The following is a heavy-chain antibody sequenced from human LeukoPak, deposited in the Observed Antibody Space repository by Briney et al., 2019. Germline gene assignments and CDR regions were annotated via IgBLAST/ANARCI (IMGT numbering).Heavy chain of an antibody. CDR1: GYTFISYG. CDR3: ARVCLCPDYYGSNGPPPDFDY. V-gene: IGHV1-18*01. Sequence: GASVKVSCKASGYTFISYGISWVRQAPGQGLEWMGWISAYNGNTNYAQKLQGRVTMTTDTSTSTAYMELRSLRSDDTAVYYRARVCLCPDYYGSNGPPPDFDYWGQGTLVTVSS. CDR2: ISAYNGNT. J-gene: IGHJ4*02. D-gene: IGHD3-22*01.